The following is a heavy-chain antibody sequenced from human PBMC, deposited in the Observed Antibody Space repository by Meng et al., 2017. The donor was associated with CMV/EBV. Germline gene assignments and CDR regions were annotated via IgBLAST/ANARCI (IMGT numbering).Heavy chain of an antibody. Sequence: GESLKISCAASGFTFSSYWMSWVRQAPGKGLEWVANIKQDGSEKYYVDSVKGRFTISRDNAKNSLYLQMNSLRAEDTAVYYCARARSARFLKWPLGYWGQGTLVTVSS. CDR3: ARARSARFLKWPLGY. D-gene: IGHD3-3*01. CDR2: IKQDGSEK. CDR1: GFTFSSYW. V-gene: IGHV3-7*04. J-gene: IGHJ4*02.